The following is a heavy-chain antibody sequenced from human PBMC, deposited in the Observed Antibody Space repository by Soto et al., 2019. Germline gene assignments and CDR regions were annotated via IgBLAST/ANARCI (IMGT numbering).Heavy chain of an antibody. CDR2: INPSGGST. V-gene: IGHV1-46*01. D-gene: IGHD6-13*01. Sequence: QVQLVQSGAEVKKPGASVKVSCKASGYTFTSYYMHWVRQAPGQGLEWMGIINPSGGSTSYAQKFQGRVNMTRDTSTSTVYMELSSLRSEDTAVYYCARDRQQLVPDYYYGMDVWGQGTTVTVSS. CDR3: ARDRQQLVPDYYYGMDV. J-gene: IGHJ6*02. CDR1: GYTFTSYY.